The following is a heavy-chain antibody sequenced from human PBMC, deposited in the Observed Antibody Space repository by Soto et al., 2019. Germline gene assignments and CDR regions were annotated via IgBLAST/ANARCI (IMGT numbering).Heavy chain of an antibody. CDR3: ASRPSSSCAY. D-gene: IGHD6-13*01. V-gene: IGHV3-30*03. CDR2: ISYDGSNK. CDR1: GFTFSSYG. Sequence: QVQLVESGGGVVQPGRSLRLSCAASGFTFSSYGMHWVRQAPGKGLEWVAVISYDGSNKYYADSVKGRFTISRDNSKNTLYLQMNSLRAEDTAVSYCASRPSSSCAYWGQGTLVTVSS. J-gene: IGHJ4*02.